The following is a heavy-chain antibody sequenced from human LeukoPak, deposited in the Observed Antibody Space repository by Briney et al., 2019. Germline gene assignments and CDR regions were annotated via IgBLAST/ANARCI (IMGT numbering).Heavy chain of an antibody. CDR3: ARGINYYGSGSYYTDYYYYMDV. J-gene: IGHJ6*03. Sequence: SVKVSCKASGGTFSSYAISWVRQAPGQGLEWMGGIIPIFGTANYAQRFQGRVTITADESTSTAYMELSSLRSEDTAVYYCARGINYYGSGSYYTDYYYYMDVWGKGTTVTISS. V-gene: IGHV1-69*13. D-gene: IGHD3-10*01. CDR1: GGTFSSYA. CDR2: IIPIFGTA.